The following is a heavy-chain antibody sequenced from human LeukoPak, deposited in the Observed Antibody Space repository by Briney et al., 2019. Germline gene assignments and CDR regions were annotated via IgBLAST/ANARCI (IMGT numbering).Heavy chain of an antibody. V-gene: IGHV5-51*01. CDR2: VNPGDSDT. Sequence: AESLKISCRGSRYGYSNYWIAWVRQRPGKDLEWLGRVNPGDSDTTCNPSFEDHVTISADNYMNTAYLQWYSLQTSDTATYYCARSGYSSSPFDLWGQGTPVTVSS. D-gene: IGHD6-13*01. J-gene: IGHJ4*02. CDR1: RYGYSNYW. CDR3: ARSGYSSSPFDL.